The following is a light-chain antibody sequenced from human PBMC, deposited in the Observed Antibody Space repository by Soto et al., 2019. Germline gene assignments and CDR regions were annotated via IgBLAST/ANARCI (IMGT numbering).Light chain of an antibody. J-gene: IGKJ5*01. Sequence: DIVLTQSPATLSLSPGERATLSCRASQSLSTSLAWYQQKPAQAPRLLIYDASNRATGISARFTGSGSGTDFTLTISSLEPEDFAIYYCQLRSNVRGNTFGQGTRLEIK. CDR1: QSLSTS. CDR3: QLRSNVRGNT. V-gene: IGKV3-11*01. CDR2: DAS.